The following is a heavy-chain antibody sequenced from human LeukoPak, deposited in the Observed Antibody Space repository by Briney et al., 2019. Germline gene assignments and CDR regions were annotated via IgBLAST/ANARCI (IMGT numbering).Heavy chain of an antibody. Sequence: SETLSLTCAVYGGSFSGYYWSWIRQPPGKGLEWIGYIYYSGTTNYNPSLKTRVTISVDTPKNQFSLKLSSVTAADTAVYYCARGPNYVWGSYRYFDYWGQGILVTVSS. J-gene: IGHJ4*02. D-gene: IGHD3-16*02. CDR1: GGSFSGYY. CDR3: ARGPNYVWGSYRYFDY. CDR2: IYYSGTT. V-gene: IGHV4-34*01.